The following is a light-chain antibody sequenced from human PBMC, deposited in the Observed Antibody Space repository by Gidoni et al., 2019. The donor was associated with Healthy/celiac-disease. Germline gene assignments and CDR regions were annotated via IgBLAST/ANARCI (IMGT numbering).Light chain of an antibody. CDR2: GAS. CDR1: QSVSSSY. V-gene: IGKV3-20*01. J-gene: IGKJ2*03. Sequence: EIVLTQSPGSLPLSQGERATLSCRASQSVSSSYLAWYQQKPGQAPRLLIYGASSRATSIPDRFSGSRSGTDFTLTISRLEPEDFAVYYCQQYGSSPYSFGQGTKLEIK. CDR3: QQYGSSPYS.